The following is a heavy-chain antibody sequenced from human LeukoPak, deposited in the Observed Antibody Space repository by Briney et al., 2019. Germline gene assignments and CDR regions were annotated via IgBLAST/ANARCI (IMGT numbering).Heavy chain of an antibody. CDR3: ARLAAAGRGHFDY. J-gene: IGHJ4*02. V-gene: IGHV3-74*01. D-gene: IGHD6-13*01. CDR2: INSDGSST. CDR1: GFTFSSYW. Sequence: PGGSLRLSCAASGFTFSSYWMHWVRQAPGKGLVWVSRINSDGSSTSYADSVKGRFTISRDNAKNTLYLQMNSLRAEDTGVYYCARLAAAGRGHFDYWGQGTLVTVSS.